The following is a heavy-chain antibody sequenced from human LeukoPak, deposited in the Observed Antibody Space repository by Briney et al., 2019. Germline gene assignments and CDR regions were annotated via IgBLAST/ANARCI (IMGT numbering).Heavy chain of an antibody. CDR1: GGSISSGGYS. J-gene: IGHJ6*02. Sequence: SQTLSLTCAVSGGSISSGGYSWSWIRQPPGKGLEWIGYIYHSGSTYYNPSLKSRVTISVDRSKNQSSLKLSSVTAADTAVYYCARGHRNYYGMDVWGQGTTVTVSS. CDR2: IYHSGST. CDR3: ARGHRNYYGMDV. V-gene: IGHV4-30-2*01. D-gene: IGHD2-21*01.